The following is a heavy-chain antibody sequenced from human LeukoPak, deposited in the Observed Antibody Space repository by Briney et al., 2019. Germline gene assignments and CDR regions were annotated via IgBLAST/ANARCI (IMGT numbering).Heavy chain of an antibody. Sequence: GGSLRLSCAVSGFTVNEKYMSWVRQSPGKGLEWVAAIYRDGRTYYADSVRGRFTISRDTSKNTVFLRMNSLRAEDTAVYYCAKDLDCSSTSCYIWGGFDYWGQGTLVTVSS. J-gene: IGHJ4*02. D-gene: IGHD2-2*02. CDR3: AKDLDCSSTSCYIWGGFDY. CDR2: IYRDGRT. CDR1: GFTVNEKY. V-gene: IGHV3-66*01.